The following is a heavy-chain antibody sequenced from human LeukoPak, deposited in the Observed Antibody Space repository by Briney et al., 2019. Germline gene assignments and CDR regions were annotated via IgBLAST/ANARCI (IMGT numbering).Heavy chain of an antibody. CDR3: AKLPAAGGDYVYMDS. D-gene: IGHD3-16*01. V-gene: IGHV3-23*01. CDR2: IARSGGYT. Sequence: GGSLRLSCAASGFTFTNYAMTWVRQAPGKGLEWVSAIARSGGYTYYADFVRGRFTISRDNSKNTLYLQMSSLRAEDTAVYYCAKLPAAGGDYVYMDSWGQGTLVTVSS. J-gene: IGHJ4*02. CDR1: GFTFTNYA.